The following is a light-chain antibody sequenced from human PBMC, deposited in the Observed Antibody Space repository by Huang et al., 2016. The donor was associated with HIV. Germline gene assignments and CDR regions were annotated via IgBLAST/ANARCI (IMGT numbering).Light chain of an antibody. V-gene: IGKV3-11*01. Sequence: EIVLTHSPATLSLSPGERATPPCRASQSVSRYLAWYQQKPGQAPRLLIYDASNRATGIPARFSGSGSGTDFTLTISSLEPEDFAVYYCQQRSNWPPLTFGGGTKVEIK. CDR2: DAS. CDR1: QSVSRY. CDR3: QQRSNWPPLT. J-gene: IGKJ4*01.